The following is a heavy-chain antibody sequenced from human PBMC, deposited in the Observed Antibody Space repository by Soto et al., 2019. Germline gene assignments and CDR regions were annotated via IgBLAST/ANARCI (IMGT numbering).Heavy chain of an antibody. V-gene: IGHV1-69*01. CDR1: GPTISRYA. CDR3: TKTSVNMGTTSYYGMDV. Sequence: SVKVSCKASGPTISRYAISWVRQAPAQGLEWMGAIIPISGTAKFAQKFQGRVTITADESTNTAYMELSSLRSEDTAVYYCTKTSVNMGTTSYYGMDVYAQGTTVTVCS. CDR2: IIPISGTA. J-gene: IGHJ6*01. D-gene: IGHD1-7*01.